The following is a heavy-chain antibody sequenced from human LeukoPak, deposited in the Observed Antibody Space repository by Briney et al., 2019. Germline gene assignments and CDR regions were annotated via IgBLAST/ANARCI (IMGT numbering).Heavy chain of an antibody. CDR3: ARDKQVGATHFDF. CDR2: IRQDGSEI. V-gene: IGHV3-7*01. Sequence: GGSLRLSCAASGFTFSSYWMSWVRQAPGKGLEWVANIRQDGSEIYYVDSVKGRFTISRDNAKNSLYLQMNSLRAEDTAVYYCARDKQVGATHFDFWGQGTLVTVSS. J-gene: IGHJ4*02. CDR1: GFTFSSYW. D-gene: IGHD1-26*01.